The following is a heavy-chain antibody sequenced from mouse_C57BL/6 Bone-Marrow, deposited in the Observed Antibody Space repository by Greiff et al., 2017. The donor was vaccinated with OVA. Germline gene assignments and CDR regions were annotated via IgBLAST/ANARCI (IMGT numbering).Heavy chain of an antibody. CDR3: ARDYYGKGYWYFDV. CDR2: IWTGGGT. J-gene: IGHJ1*03. D-gene: IGHD1-1*01. V-gene: IGHV2-9-1*01. CDR1: GFSLTSYA. Sequence: VKVVESGPGLVAPSQRLSITCTVSGFSLTSYAISWVRQPPGKGLEWLGVIWTGGGTNYNSALNSRLSISKDNSKSQVFLKMNSLQTDDTARYYCARDYYGKGYWYFDVWGTGTTVTVSS.